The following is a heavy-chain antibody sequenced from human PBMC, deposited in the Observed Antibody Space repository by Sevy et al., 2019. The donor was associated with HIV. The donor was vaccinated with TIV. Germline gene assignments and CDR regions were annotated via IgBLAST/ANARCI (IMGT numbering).Heavy chain of an antibody. CDR1: GFMFNSYS. V-gene: IGHV3-48*01. CDR2: INSGGGAI. J-gene: IGHJ4*02. Sequence: QRGGSLRLSCAASGFMFNSYSMNWVRQAPGTGLEWVSYINSGGGAISYADSVKGRFTISRDNAKNSVYLQMNNLRAEDTAVYYCVRTVSGTFRYDDYWGQGTLVTVSS. CDR3: VRTVSGTFRYDDY. D-gene: IGHD3-16*02.